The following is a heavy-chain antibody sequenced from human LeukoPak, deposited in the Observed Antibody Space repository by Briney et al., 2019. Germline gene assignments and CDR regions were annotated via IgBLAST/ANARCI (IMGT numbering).Heavy chain of an antibody. D-gene: IGHD6-6*01. CDR3: ARVHTGTEYSSSWGCFRY. V-gene: IGHV4-61*10. J-gene: IGHJ4*02. CDR1: GGSISSGSYY. Sequence: SQTLSLTCTVSGGSISSGSYYWNWIRQPAGKGLEWIGYIYYSGSTNYNPSLKSRVTISVDTSKNQFSLKLSSVAAADTAVYYCARVHTGTEYSSSWGCFRYWGQGTLVTVSS. CDR2: IYYSGST.